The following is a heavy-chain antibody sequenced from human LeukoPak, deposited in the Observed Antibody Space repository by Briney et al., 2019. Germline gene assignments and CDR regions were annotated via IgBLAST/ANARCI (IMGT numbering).Heavy chain of an antibody. CDR3: ASLYCSGGSCYRIDY. CDR2: ISGSGAYT. V-gene: IGHV3-21*01. D-gene: IGHD2-15*01. J-gene: IGHJ4*02. Sequence: PGGSLRLSCAASGFTFGSYGMSWVRQAPGKGLEWVSAISGSGAYTYYADSVKGRFTISRDNAKNSLYLQMNSLRAEDTAVYYCASLYCSGGSCYRIDYWGQGTLVTVSS. CDR1: GFTFGSYG.